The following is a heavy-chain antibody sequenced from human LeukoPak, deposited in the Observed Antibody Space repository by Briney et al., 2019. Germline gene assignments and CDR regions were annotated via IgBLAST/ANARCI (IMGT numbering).Heavy chain of an antibody. V-gene: IGHV4-4*07. J-gene: IGHJ5*02. CDR1: GGSISTYY. D-gene: IGHD3-10*01. Sequence: SSETLSLTCTVSGGSISTYYWSWIRQPAGKGLEWIGRLSSSGTTNYNTSLKSRVTMSVDTSTNQLSLNLTSVTAADTAVYYCARAVGYYGSGSSGEEWFDPWGQGTLVTVSS. CDR3: ARAVGYYGSGSSGEEWFDP. CDR2: LSSSGTT.